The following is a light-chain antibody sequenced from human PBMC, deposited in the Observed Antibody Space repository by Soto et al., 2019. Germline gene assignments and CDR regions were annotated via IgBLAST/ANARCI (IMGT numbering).Light chain of an antibody. CDR3: SSYTDSITLVV. V-gene: IGLV2-14*01. Sequence: QSALTQPASVSGSPGQSITISXXXXXXXVGGYNYVSWYQQHPGKAPKLMIYEVTNRPSGVSNRFSGSKSGNTASLTISGLQAEDEADYYCSSYTDSITLVVFGGGTKLTVL. CDR1: XXXVGGYNY. CDR2: EVT. J-gene: IGLJ2*01.